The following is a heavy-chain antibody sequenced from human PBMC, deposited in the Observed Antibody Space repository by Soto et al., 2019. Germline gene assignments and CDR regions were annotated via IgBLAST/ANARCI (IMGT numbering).Heavy chain of an antibody. D-gene: IGHD2-8*02. J-gene: IGHJ4*02. CDR2: ISHSGST. CDR3: ARDKITGLFDY. Sequence: QVQLQEWGAGLLKPSETLSLTCAVYGGSFSGYSWTWIRQPPGTGLEWIGEISHSGSTNYNPSLKSRVTISVDTSKNQFSRKLTSVTAADTAVYYCARDKITGLFDYWGQGTLVTVSS. V-gene: IGHV4-34*01. CDR1: GGSFSGYS.